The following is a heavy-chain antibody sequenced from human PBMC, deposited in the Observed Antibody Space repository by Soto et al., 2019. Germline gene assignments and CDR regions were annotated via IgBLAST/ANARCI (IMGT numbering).Heavy chain of an antibody. D-gene: IGHD2-2*02. V-gene: IGHV3-33*01. CDR3: ARVPRFDTWYFDY. J-gene: IGHJ4*02. Sequence: QVQLVESGGGVVQPGRSLRLSCAASGFSVNTHVIHWIRQAPGKGLEWVAVLWCDGSREYYADSVKGRFTISRDNSKNMMYLQMDNLRVEDTAVYYCARVPRFDTWYFDYWGQGTLATVSS. CDR1: GFSVNTHV. CDR2: LWCDGSRE.